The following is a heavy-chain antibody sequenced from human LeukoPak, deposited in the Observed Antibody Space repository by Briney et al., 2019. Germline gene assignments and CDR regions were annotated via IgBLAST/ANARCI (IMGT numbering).Heavy chain of an antibody. CDR1: GFTFNTHA. V-gene: IGHV3-23*01. Sequence: GGSLRLSCAASGFTFNTHAMSWVRQAREKGLEWVSSLARTGRTTYYADCVKGRFTISRDNLKNTVYLQMNSLRGEDTAIYYCAKDRPNFYEASGSYYKMKGDFWGQGTLVTVSS. J-gene: IGHJ4*02. CDR3: AKDRPNFYEASGSYYKMKGDF. CDR2: LARTGRTT. D-gene: IGHD3-10*01.